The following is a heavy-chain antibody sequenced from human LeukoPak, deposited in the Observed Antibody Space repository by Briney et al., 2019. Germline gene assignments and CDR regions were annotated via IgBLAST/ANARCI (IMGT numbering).Heavy chain of an antibody. CDR2: IYYSGST. CDR3: ARETPSFYYDSSGYYPSRTIYILFYAAGTGYYYYMDV. D-gene: IGHD3-22*01. V-gene: IGHV4-39*07. J-gene: IGHJ6*03. Sequence: SETLSLTCTVSGGSISSSSYYWGWIRQPPGKGLEWIGSIYYSGSTYYNPSLKSRVTISVDTSKNQFSLKLSSVTAADTAVYYCARETPSFYYDSSGYYPSRTIYILFYAAGTGYYYYMDVWGKGTTVTVSS. CDR1: GGSISSSSYY.